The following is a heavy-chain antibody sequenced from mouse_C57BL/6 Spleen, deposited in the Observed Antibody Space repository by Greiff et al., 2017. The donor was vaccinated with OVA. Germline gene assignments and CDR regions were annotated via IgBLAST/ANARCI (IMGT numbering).Heavy chain of an antibody. J-gene: IGHJ1*03. D-gene: IGHD1-1*01. V-gene: IGHV1-55*01. Sequence: QVQLQQPGAELVKPGASVKMSCKASGYTFTSYWITWVKQRPGQGLEWIGDIYPGSGSTNYNEKFKSKDTLTVDTSSSTAYMQLSSLTSEDSAVYYCARGGTTVVAMDFDVWGTGTTVTVSS. CDR2: IYPGSGST. CDR1: GYTFTSYW. CDR3: ARGGTTVVAMDFDV.